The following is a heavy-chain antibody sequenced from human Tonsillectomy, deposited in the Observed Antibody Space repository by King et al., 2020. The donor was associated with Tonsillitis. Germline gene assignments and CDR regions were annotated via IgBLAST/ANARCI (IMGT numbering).Heavy chain of an antibody. CDR3: TRTPGMDV. CDR2: INTKANSYTK. CDR1: GFTFSGSP. J-gene: IGHJ6*02. V-gene: IGHV3-73*02. Sequence: VQLVESGGGLVQPGGSLKLSCAASGFTFSGSPLHWVRQASGKGLEWVVRINTKANSYTKLYGASVRGRFTISRDDSINTAYLQMNSLKTEDTAVYYCTRTPGMDVWGRGTTVTVSS.